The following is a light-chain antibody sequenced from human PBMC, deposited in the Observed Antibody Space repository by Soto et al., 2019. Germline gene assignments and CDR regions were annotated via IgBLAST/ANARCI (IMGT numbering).Light chain of an antibody. CDR3: QQRSNWLWT. Sequence: EIVLTQSPATLSLSPGERATLSCRASQSVSGSLAWFQQKPGQAPRLLIYDASSRASGVPARFSGSGSGTDFTLTISGLEPEDFVVYYCQQRSNWLWTFGQGTKVEIK. V-gene: IGKV3-11*01. CDR2: DAS. J-gene: IGKJ1*01. CDR1: QSVSGS.